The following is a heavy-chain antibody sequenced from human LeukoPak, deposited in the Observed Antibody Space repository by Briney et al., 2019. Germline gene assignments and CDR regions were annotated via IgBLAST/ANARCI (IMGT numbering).Heavy chain of an antibody. J-gene: IGHJ4*02. CDR2: IYYSGGT. V-gene: IGHV4-59*08. D-gene: IGHD7-27*01. CDR3: ARHGAGEYYFDY. CDR1: GGSISSYY. Sequence: WATLSLTCTVAGGSISSYYWSWIRHPPGGGLGWMGYIYYSGGTNYNPSLKSRVTISVDTSKMQFSLKLSSVTAADTAVYYCARHGAGEYYFDYWGQGTLVTVS.